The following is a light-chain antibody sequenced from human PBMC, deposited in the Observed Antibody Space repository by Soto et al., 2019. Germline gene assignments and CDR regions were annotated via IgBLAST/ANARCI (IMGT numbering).Light chain of an antibody. CDR3: QQYNNWPPT. V-gene: IGKV3-15*01. J-gene: IGKJ1*01. Sequence: EIVMTQSPATLSVSPGERATLSCRASQSVSSNLAWYQQNPGQAPRLLIYGASTRATGIPARFSGSGSGTEFTLTISSLQSEDFAVYYCQQYNNWPPTFGQGTKVDIK. CDR1: QSVSSN. CDR2: GAS.